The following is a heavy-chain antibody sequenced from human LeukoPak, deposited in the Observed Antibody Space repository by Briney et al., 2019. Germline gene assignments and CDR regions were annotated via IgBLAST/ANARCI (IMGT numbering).Heavy chain of an antibody. CDR2: INHSGST. Sequence: SETLSLTCAVYGGSFSGYHWSWIRQPPGKGLEWIGEINHSGSTNYNPSLKSRVTISVDTSKNQFSLKLSSVTAADTAVYYCARGEPFEITGTSVQLDPWGQGTLVTVSS. V-gene: IGHV4-34*01. J-gene: IGHJ5*02. D-gene: IGHD1-7*01. CDR3: ARGEPFEITGTSVQLDP. CDR1: GGSFSGYH.